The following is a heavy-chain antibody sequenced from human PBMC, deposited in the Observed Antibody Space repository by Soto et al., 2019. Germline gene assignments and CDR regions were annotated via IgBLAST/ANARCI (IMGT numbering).Heavy chain of an antibody. CDR1: EFTFSNYV. J-gene: IGHJ4*02. D-gene: IGHD2-2*01. CDR3: AKGLVPAAKTSLNDY. V-gene: IGHV3-23*01. CDR2: ISYSVDKT. Sequence: GGSLRLSCAASEFTFSNYVMNWVRQAPGKGLEWVSTISYSVDKTYYADSVKGRFPISRDNSKNTLSLQMNSLRAEDTAVYHCAKGLVPAAKTSLNDYWGQGTLVTVSS.